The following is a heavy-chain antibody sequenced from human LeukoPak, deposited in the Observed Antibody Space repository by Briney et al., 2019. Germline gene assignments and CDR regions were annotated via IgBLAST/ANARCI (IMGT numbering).Heavy chain of an antibody. CDR3: ARGRLYCSGGSCYPSDACDI. V-gene: IGHV3-13*01. Sequence: GGSLRLSCAASGFTFSSYNMHWVRQATGKGLEWVSAIGTASDTYYPGSVKGRFTISRENAKNSLYLQMNSLRAGDTAVYYCARGRLYCSGGSCYPSDACDIWREGTMVTVSS. D-gene: IGHD2-15*01. CDR1: GFTFSSYN. J-gene: IGHJ3*02. CDR2: IGTASDT.